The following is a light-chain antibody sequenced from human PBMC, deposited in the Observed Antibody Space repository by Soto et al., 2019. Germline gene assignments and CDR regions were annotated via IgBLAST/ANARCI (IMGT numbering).Light chain of an antibody. CDR1: SSDAGGYNY. Sequence: QSALTQPPSASGSLGQSVTISCTGTSSDAGGYNYVSWHQQHPGKAPQVMIYEVTKRPPGVPDRFSGSKSGNTASLTVSGLQAEDEADYYCSSFAGGGNPVLLGGGTKLTVL. V-gene: IGLV2-8*01. CDR2: EVT. CDR3: SSFAGGGNPVL. J-gene: IGLJ2*01.